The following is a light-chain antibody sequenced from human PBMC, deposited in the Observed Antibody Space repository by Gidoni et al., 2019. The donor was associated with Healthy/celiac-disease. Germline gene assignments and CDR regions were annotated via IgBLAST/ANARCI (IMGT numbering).Light chain of an antibody. CDR1: QSVSSN. CDR2: GAS. J-gene: IGKJ2*01. Sequence: IVMTHTPATLSVSPGDSATLSCRASQSVSSNLAWSQQKPGQAPRLRIYGASTRATGIPARFSGSGSGTECTLTISSLQSEDFAVYYCQQYNNCPRTFGQGTKLEIK. CDR3: QQYNNCPRT. V-gene: IGKV3-15*01.